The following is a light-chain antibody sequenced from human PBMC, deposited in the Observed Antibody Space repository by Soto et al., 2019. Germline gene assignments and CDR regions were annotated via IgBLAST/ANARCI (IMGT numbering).Light chain of an antibody. J-gene: IGKJ1*01. Sequence: EIVMTQSPATLSVSPGERATLSWWASQSVSSDLAWHHQKPGQAPRLLIYGASTRATGIPARFSGSGSGTEFTLTISSLQSEDFAVYYCQQYNNWPKTFGQGTKVDI. CDR1: QSVSSD. V-gene: IGKV3-15*01. CDR2: GAS. CDR3: QQYNNWPKT.